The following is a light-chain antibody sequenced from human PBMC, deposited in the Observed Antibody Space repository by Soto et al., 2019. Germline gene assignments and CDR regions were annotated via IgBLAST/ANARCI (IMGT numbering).Light chain of an antibody. CDR2: GAS. J-gene: IGKJ1*01. Sequence: EIVMTQSPATLSVSPGERATLSCRASQSVSHSLAWHQQKPGQAPRLLLYGASTRATGIPARFSGSGSGTEFTLTISSLQSEDFAVYYCQQYSKWPWTFGQGTKVEI. V-gene: IGKV3-15*01. CDR1: QSVSHS. CDR3: QQYSKWPWT.